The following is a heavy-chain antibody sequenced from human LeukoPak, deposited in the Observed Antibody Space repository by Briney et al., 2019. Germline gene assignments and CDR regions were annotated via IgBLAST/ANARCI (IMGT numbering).Heavy chain of an antibody. CDR3: AKSACPGGNYYYMDV. CDR1: GYTFINYW. Sequence: GESLKISCKGSGYTFINYWIAWVRQMPGKGLEWMGIIYPGDSDTRYSPSFQGQVTISADKSISTAYLQWSSLKASDSAMYYCAKSACPGGNYYYMDVWGKGTTVTVSS. J-gene: IGHJ6*03. CDR2: IYPGDSDT. V-gene: IGHV5-51*01.